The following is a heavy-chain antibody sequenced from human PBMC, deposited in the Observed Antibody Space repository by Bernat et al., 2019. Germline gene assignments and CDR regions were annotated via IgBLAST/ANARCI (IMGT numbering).Heavy chain of an antibody. V-gene: IGHV3-15*01. Sequence: EVQLVESGGGLVKPGGSLRLSCAASGFTFSNAWMSWVRQAPGKGLEWVGRIKSKTDGGTTDYAAPVKGRFTISRDDSKNTLYLQMNSLKTEDTAMYYCTTVGGYCSGGSCYSRVWGQGTMVTVSS. D-gene: IGHD2-15*01. CDR2: IKSKTDGGTT. CDR1: GFTFSNAW. CDR3: TTVGGYCSGGSCYSRV. J-gene: IGHJ3*01.